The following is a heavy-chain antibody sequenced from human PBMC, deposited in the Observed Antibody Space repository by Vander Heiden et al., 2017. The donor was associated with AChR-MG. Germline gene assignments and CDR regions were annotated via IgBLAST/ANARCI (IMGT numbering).Heavy chain of an antibody. CDR1: GFPFSSSA. J-gene: IGHJ3*02. CDR3: AKRNSSGDAFDI. CDR2: ISGSGGST. D-gene: IGHD3-22*01. Sequence: EVQLLESGGGLVQPGGSLRLSCAASGFPFSSSAMSWGRQAPGKGLEWVSAISGSGGSTYYADSVKGRFTISRDNSKNTLYLQMNSLRAEDTAVYYCAKRNSSGDAFDIWGQGTMVTVSS. V-gene: IGHV3-23*01.